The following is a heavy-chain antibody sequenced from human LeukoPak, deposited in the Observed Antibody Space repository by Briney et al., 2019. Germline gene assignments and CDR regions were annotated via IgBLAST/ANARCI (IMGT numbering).Heavy chain of an antibody. CDR1: GYTFARYY. Sequence: ASVKVSCKASGYTFARYYIHWVRQAPGQGLEWMGIINPSGGSTGYAQKFQGRVTMTRDTSTSTVYMELSSLRSDDTAVYYCARGGYCDSSGSFDPWGQGTLVTVSS. D-gene: IGHD3-22*01. CDR2: INPSGGST. CDR3: ARGGYCDSSGSFDP. V-gene: IGHV1-46*01. J-gene: IGHJ5*02.